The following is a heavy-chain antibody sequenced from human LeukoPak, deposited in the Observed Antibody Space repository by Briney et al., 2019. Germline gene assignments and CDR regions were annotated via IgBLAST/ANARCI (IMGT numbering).Heavy chain of an antibody. CDR3: ARDSYGHDY. Sequence: RPGGSLRLSCAASGFTFISYSMNWVRPAPGKGLEWVSYISSSSSTIYYADSVKGRFTISRDNAKNSLYLQMNSLRAEDTAVYYCARDSYGHDYWGQGTLVTVSS. J-gene: IGHJ4*02. CDR1: GFTFISYS. V-gene: IGHV3-48*01. D-gene: IGHD5-18*01. CDR2: ISSSSSTI.